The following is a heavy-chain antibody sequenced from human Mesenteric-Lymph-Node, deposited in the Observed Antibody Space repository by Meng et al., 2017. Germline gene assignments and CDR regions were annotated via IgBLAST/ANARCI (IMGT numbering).Heavy chain of an antibody. CDR2: IYYSGST. Sequence: SETLSLTCTVSGGPISSYYWSWIRQPPGKGLEWIGYIYYSGSTNYNPSLKSPVTLSVDTSQNQFSLKLSSVTAADTAVYYCAREGGYCSSTSCPLETFDYWGQGTLVTVSS. D-gene: IGHD2-2*01. V-gene: IGHV4-59*12. J-gene: IGHJ4*02. CDR3: AREGGYCSSTSCPLETFDY. CDR1: GGPISSYY.